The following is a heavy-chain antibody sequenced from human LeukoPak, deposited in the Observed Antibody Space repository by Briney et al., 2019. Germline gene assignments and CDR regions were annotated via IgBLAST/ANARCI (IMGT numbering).Heavy chain of an antibody. CDR2: MNPNSGNT. CDR1: GGTFSSYA. J-gene: IGHJ4*02. D-gene: IGHD6-13*01. Sequence: ASVKVSCKASGGTFSSYAISWVRQAPGQGLEWMGWMNPNSGNTGYAQKFQGRVTMTRNTSISTAYMELSSLRSEDTAVYYCARAGGIAASRAFASYWGQGTLVTVSS. CDR3: ARAGGIAASRAFASY. V-gene: IGHV1-8*02.